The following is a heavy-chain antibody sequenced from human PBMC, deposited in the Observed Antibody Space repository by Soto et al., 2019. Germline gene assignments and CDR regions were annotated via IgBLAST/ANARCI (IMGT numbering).Heavy chain of an antibody. CDR2: IYYDGNT. D-gene: IGHD7-27*01. J-gene: IGHJ4*02. Sequence: SETLSLTCTVSGDSVTSDSHYWGWIRQPPGKGLESIANIYYDGNTYYKQSLKGRVTISLDTSKNQFSLMLNFVTAADTAVYYCARRWGRTFDYWGQGTLVTVSS. CDR1: GDSVTSDSHY. V-gene: IGHV4-39*01. CDR3: ARRWGRTFDY.